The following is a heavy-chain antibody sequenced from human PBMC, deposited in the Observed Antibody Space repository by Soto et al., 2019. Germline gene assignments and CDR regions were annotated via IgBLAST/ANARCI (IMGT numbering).Heavy chain of an antibody. CDR3: AREHPPPDD. CDR2: ISAYNGNT. CDR1: GYTFASYA. Sequence: QVQLVQSGAEVKKPGASVKVSCKASGYTFASYAISWMRQAPGQGLEWMGWISAYNGNTNYAQKLQGRVTRTTDTSTSKAYMELRRLRSDYTAVYYFAREHPPPDDWGQGNLGTVSS. J-gene: IGHJ4*02. V-gene: IGHV1-18*01.